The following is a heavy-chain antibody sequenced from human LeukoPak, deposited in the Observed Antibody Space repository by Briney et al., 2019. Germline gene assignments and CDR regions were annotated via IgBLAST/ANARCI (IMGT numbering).Heavy chain of an antibody. CDR3: ARHQSGYGDYDSFDY. V-gene: IGHV5-51*01. J-gene: IGHJ4*02. D-gene: IGHD4-17*01. CDR1: GYSFTSYW. Sequence: GESLEISCKGSGYSFTSYWIGWVRQMPGKGLEWMGIIYPGDSDTRYSPSFQGQVTISADKSISTAYLQWSSLKASDTAMYYCARHQSGYGDYDSFDYWGQGTLVTVSS. CDR2: IYPGDSDT.